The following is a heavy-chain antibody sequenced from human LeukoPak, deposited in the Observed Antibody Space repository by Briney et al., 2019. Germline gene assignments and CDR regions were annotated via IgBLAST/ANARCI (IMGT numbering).Heavy chain of an antibody. J-gene: IGHJ5*02. CDR1: GFSFSRDE. CDR2: ISSSGNKI. V-gene: IGHV3-48*03. D-gene: IGHD6-19*01. CDR3: VRAQRPQYTSVWDNWSAP. Sequence: GGSLRLSCAASGFSFSRDEMKCCRQAPGKGLQWVSYISSSGNKIYYADSVKGRFTISRDNAKNSLYLHMNSLRAEDTAVYYCVRAQRPQYTSVWDNWSAPCGEGTLVTV.